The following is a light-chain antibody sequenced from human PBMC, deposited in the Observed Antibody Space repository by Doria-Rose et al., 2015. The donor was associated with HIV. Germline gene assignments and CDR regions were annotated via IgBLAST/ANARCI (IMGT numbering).Light chain of an antibody. CDR3: QQHYDTPS. Sequence: DIRLTQSPESLGMSLGERATLNCKSNRSLLYTSKNYLAWYQQKPGQPPKLLIYWASTRQSGVPARFSGSGSGTDFTLAISSLEAEDVAVYYCQQHYDTPSFGPGTTVDIK. V-gene: IGKV4-1*01. CDR1: RSLLYTSKNY. CDR2: WAS. J-gene: IGKJ3*01.